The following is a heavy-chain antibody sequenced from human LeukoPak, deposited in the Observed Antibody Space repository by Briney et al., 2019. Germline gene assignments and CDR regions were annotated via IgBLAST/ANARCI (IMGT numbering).Heavy chain of an antibody. J-gene: IGHJ6*02. V-gene: IGHV1-69*04. CDR2: IIPILGIA. Sequence: ASVKVSCKASGGTFSSYAISWVRQAPGQGLEWMGRIIPILGIANYAQKFQGRVTITADKSTSTAYMELSSLRSEDTAVYYCARGSRDYGDFYYCYGMDVWGQGTTVTVSS. CDR3: ARGSRDYGDFYYCYGMDV. CDR1: GGTFSSYA. D-gene: IGHD4-17*01.